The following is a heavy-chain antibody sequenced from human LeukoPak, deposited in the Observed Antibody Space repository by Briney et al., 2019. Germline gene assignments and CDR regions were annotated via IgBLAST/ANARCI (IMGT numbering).Heavy chain of an antibody. J-gene: IGHJ2*01. CDR1: VDSISSGGYY. CDR2: IYYSGST. D-gene: IGHD3-9*01. Sequence: SQTLSLTCTVSVDSISSGGYYWSWIRQHPGKGLEWIGYIYYSGSTYYNPSLKSRVTISVDTSKTQFSLKLSSVTAADTAVYYCAKAPVLRYFDWSTSAWYFDLWGRGTLVTVSS. CDR3: AKAPVLRYFDWSTSAWYFDL. V-gene: IGHV4-31*03.